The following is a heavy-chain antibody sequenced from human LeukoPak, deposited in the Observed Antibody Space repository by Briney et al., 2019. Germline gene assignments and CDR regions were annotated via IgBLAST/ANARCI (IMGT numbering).Heavy chain of an antibody. V-gene: IGHV1-69*13. CDR2: IIPIFGTA. CDR3: ARGRDGYNYVVY. CDR1: GGTFSSYA. J-gene: IGHJ4*02. Sequence: SVKVSCKASGGTFSSYAISWVRQAPGQGLEWMGGIIPIFGTANYAQKFQGRVTITADESTSTAYMELSSLRSEDTAVYYCARGRDGYNYVVYWGQGTLVTVSS. D-gene: IGHD5-24*01.